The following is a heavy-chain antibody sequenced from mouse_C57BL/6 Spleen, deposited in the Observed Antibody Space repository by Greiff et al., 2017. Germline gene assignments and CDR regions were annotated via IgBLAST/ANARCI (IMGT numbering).Heavy chain of an antibody. J-gene: IGHJ4*01. V-gene: IGHV1-81*01. CDR1: GYPFTSYG. CDR2: IYPRSGNT. D-gene: IGHD1-1*01. Sequence: VQLQQSGAELARPGASVKLSCKASGYPFTSYGISWVKQRTGQGLEWIGEIYPRSGNTYYNEKFKGKATLTADKSSSTAYMELRSLTSEDAAVYFCARSTVVGDYAMDYWGQGTSVTVSS. CDR3: ARSTVVGDYAMDY.